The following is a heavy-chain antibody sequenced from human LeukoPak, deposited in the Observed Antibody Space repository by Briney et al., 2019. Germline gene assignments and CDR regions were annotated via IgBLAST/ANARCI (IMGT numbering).Heavy chain of an antibody. CDR1: GGSFSGYY. Sequence: SETLSLTCAVYGGSFSGYYWSWIRQPAGKGLEWIGRIYISGSTNYNPSLKSRVTISVDTSKNQLSLKLSSVTAADTAVYFCARFSMLRGVDYWGQGTLVTVSS. CDR2: IYISGST. J-gene: IGHJ4*02. CDR3: ARFSMLRGVDY. V-gene: IGHV4-59*10. D-gene: IGHD3-10*01.